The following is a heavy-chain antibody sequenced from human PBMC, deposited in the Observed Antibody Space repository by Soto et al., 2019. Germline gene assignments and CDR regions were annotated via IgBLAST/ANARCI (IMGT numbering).Heavy chain of an antibody. CDR1: GGSISSGGYS. D-gene: IGHD2-2*01. Sequence: SETLSLTCAVSGGSISSGGYSWSWIRQPPGKGLEWIGYIYHSGSTYYNPSLKSRVTISVDRSKNQFSLKLSSVTAADTAVYYCARVVVLVPAAIEWFDPWGQGTLVTVSS. V-gene: IGHV4-30-2*01. CDR3: ARVVVLVPAAIEWFDP. CDR2: IYHSGST. J-gene: IGHJ5*02.